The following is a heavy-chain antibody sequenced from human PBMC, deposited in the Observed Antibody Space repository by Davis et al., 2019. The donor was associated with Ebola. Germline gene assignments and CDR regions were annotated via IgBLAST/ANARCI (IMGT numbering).Heavy chain of an antibody. Sequence: PGGSLRLSCAASGFTFSNAWMSWVRQAPGKGLEWVGRITSETDGETTDYAAPVRGRFTISSDDSQNTLYLQMNSLKTEDTAVYYCATARRDSSGWIDYWGQGTLVTVSS. CDR1: GFTFSNAW. CDR2: ITSETDGETT. CDR3: ATARRDSSGWIDY. V-gene: IGHV3-15*01. D-gene: IGHD6-19*01. J-gene: IGHJ4*02.